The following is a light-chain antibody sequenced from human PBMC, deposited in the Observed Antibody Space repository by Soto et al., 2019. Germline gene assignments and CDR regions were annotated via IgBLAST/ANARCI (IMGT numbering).Light chain of an antibody. J-gene: IGLJ3*02. CDR3: SSYTSTNTWV. Sequence: QPVLTQPASVSGSPGQLITISCSETSSNVGSHNFVSWHQQHPGKAPKFMIYGVNNRPSGVSNRFSGSKSGNTASLTISGLQAEDEADYYCSSYTSTNTWVFGGGTKLTVL. V-gene: IGLV2-14*01. CDR2: GVN. CDR1: SSNVGSHNF.